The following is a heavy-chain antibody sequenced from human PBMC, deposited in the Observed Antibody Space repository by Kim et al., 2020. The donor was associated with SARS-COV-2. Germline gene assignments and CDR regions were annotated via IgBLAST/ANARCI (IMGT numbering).Heavy chain of an antibody. J-gene: IGHJ3*02. CDR1: GFTFGDYA. V-gene: IGHV3-9*01. CDR2: ISWNSGSI. CDR3: AKDTSRGIHLSRGAFDI. Sequence: GGSLRLSCAASGFTFGDYAMHWVRQAPGKGLEWVSGISWNSGSIGYADSVKGRFTISRDNAKNSLYLQMNSLRAEDTALYYCAKDTSRGIHLSRGAFDIWGQGTMVTVSS. D-gene: IGHD5-18*01.